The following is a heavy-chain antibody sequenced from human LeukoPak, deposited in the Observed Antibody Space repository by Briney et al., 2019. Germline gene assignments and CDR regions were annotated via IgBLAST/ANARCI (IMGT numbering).Heavy chain of an antibody. J-gene: IGHJ4*02. V-gene: IGHV2-5*02. CDR1: GFSLTTTGVG. CDR2: IYWDDDK. Sequence: SGPTLVNPTQTLTLTCTFSGFSLTTTGVGVAWIRQPPGKALEWLALIYWDDDKRYSPSLKSRLTITRDTSKNQVVLTMTNMDPVDIATYFCAHRRGYYFDYWGQGTLVTVSS. CDR3: AHRRGYYFDY. D-gene: IGHD3-22*01.